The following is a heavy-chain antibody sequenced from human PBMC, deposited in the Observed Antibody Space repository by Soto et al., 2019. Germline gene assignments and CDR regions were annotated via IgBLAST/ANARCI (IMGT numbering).Heavy chain of an antibody. D-gene: IGHD3-9*01. V-gene: IGHV3-7*01. Sequence: HPGGSLRLSCAVSGFTFSSYWMSWVRQAPGKGLEWVANIKQYGSEKYYVDSVNGRFTISRDNAKNSLYLQMNSLRAEDTAVYYCARDESYDILTGYYTPQRFEYWGKGSLVTGSS. J-gene: IGHJ4*02. CDR1: GFTFSSYW. CDR2: IKQYGSEK. CDR3: ARDESYDILTGYYTPQRFEY.